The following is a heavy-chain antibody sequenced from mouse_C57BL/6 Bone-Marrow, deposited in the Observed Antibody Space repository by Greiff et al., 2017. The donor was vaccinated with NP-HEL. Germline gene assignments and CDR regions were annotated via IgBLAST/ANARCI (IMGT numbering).Heavy chain of an antibody. V-gene: IGHV1-59*01. D-gene: IGHD1-1*01. Sequence: QVQLQQSGAELVRPGTSVKLSCKASGYTFTSYWMHWVKQRPGQGLEWIGVIDPSDSYTNYNQKFKGKATLTVDTSSSTAYMQLSSLTSEDSAVYYCARKTIYYYGSSYGLDYWGQGTTLTVSS. CDR1: GYTFTSYW. CDR2: IDPSDSYT. J-gene: IGHJ2*01. CDR3: ARKTIYYYGSSYGLDY.